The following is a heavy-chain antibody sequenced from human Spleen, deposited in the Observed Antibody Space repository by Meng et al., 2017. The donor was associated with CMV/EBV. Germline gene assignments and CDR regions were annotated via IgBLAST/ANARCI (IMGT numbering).Heavy chain of an antibody. CDR1: GGSLRGYY. V-gene: IGHV4-34*01. J-gene: IGHJ4*02. D-gene: IGHD2-8*01. CDR2: INHSGST. CDR3: ATGLMVYYYFDY. Sequence: QVMLQEWGEGLLNPSATLCLACAVYGGSLRGYYWSWIRQAPGKGLGWIGEINHSGSTNYNPSLKSRVTISVDTSKNQFSLKLSSVTAADTAVYYCATGLMVYYYFDYWGQGTLVTVSS.